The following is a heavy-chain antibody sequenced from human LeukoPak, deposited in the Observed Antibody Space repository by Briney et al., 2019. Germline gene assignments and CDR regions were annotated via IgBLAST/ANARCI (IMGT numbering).Heavy chain of an antibody. CDR1: GGSISSGDYY. Sequence: SETLSLTCTVSGGSISSGDYYWSWIRQPPGKGLEGIGYIYYSGSTYYNPSLKTRVTISVDTSKNQFSLKLSSVTAADTAVYYCARARVVVVADHFDYWGQGTLVTVS. D-gene: IGHD2-15*01. V-gene: IGHV4-30-4*01. CDR2: IYYSGST. J-gene: IGHJ4*02. CDR3: ARARVVVVADHFDY.